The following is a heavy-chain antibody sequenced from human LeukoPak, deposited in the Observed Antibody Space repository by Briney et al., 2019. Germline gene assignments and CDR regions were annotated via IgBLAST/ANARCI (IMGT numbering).Heavy chain of an antibody. CDR1: GGSISSYY. J-gene: IGHJ4*02. CDR2: IYTTGNT. CDR3: ARVGDDYYDSSGYYRDY. Sequence: SETLSLTCSVSGGSISSYYWSWIRQPAGKGREWIGRIYTTGNTDYNPSLKSRVTMSVDTSKNQFSLNLSSVTAADTAVYYCARVGDDYYDSSGYYRDYWGQGTLVTVSS. V-gene: IGHV4-4*07. D-gene: IGHD3-22*01.